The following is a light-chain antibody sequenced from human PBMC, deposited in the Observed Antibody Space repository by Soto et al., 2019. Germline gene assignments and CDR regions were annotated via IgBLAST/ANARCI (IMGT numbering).Light chain of an antibody. CDR1: QSISSW. CDR3: QQYNDNWT. CDR2: KAS. J-gene: IGKJ1*01. V-gene: IGKV1-5*03. Sequence: DSQMTRSPSTLSASVGDRVTITCRASQSISSWLAWYQQKPGKAPKLLIYKASTLQSGVPSRFSGSGSGTEFTLAISSLQPDDSATYYCQQYNDNWTFGQGTKV.